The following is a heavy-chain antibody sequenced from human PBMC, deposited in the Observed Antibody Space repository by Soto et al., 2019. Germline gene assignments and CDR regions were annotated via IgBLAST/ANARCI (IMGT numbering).Heavy chain of an antibody. Sequence: HPGGSLRLSCAASGFTFSSYGMHWVRQAPGKGLEWVAVISYDGSQKYSADSVKGRFTISRDNSKNTLFLEINSLTTEDTAVYYCGVSPIDRYPWAVKRLSMILLDSWGQGTLVTVSS. CDR3: GVSPIDRYPWAVKRLSMILLDS. CDR2: ISYDGSQK. D-gene: IGHD3-22*01. CDR1: GFTFSSYG. V-gene: IGHV3-30*03. J-gene: IGHJ5*01.